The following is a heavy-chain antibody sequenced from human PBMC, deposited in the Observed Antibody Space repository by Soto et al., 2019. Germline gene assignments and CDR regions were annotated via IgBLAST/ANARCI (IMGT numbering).Heavy chain of an antibody. J-gene: IGHJ5*02. D-gene: IGHD2-2*01. CDR2: IYYSGST. CDR1: GGSISSYY. CDR3: ARTIVLVPAAKNWFDP. Sequence: SQTLSLTCTVSGGSISSYYWSWIRQPPGKGLEWIGYIYYSGSTYYNPSLKSRVTISVDTSKNQFSLKLSSVTAADTAVYYCARTIVLVPAAKNWFDPWGQGTLVTVSS. V-gene: IGHV4-59*12.